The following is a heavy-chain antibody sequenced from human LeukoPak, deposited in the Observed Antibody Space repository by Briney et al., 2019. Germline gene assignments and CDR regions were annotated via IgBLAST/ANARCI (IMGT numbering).Heavy chain of an antibody. CDR1: GFTFSDYA. CDR2: IGPIGVYT. D-gene: IGHD1-1*01. Sequence: PGGSLRLSCAASGFTFSDYAMHWVRQAPGKGLEFVSVIGPIGVYTYYANSVKGRFTISRDNSKSTVSLQMGSLRDEDMAVYYCARSPLGRTNWNYYDYWGRGTLVTVSS. J-gene: IGHJ4*02. CDR3: ARSPLGRTNWNYYDY. V-gene: IGHV3-64*01.